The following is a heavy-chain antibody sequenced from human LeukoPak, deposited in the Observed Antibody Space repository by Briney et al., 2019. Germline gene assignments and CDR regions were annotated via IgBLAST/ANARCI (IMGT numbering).Heavy chain of an antibody. V-gene: IGHV3-23*01. J-gene: IGHJ6*03. Sequence: GGSLRLSCAASGFTFDDYGMSWVRQAPGKGLEWVSGISGSGGSTYYADSVKGRFTISRDNSKNTLYLQMNSLRAEDTAVYYCAKGGVVGATWYYYMDVWGKGTTVTVSS. CDR3: AKGGVVGATWYYYMDV. CDR2: ISGSGGST. CDR1: GFTFDDYG. D-gene: IGHD1-26*01.